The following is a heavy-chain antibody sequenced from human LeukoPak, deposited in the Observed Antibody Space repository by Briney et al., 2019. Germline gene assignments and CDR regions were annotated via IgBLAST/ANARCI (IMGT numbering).Heavy chain of an antibody. Sequence: SETLSLTCTVSGGSISSYYWSWIRQPPGKGLEWIGYIYYSGSTNYNPSLKSRVTISVDTSKNQFSLKLSSVTAADTAVYYCARDLDFYGSGSPNWFDPWGQGTLVTVSS. CDR2: IYYSGST. V-gene: IGHV4-59*01. J-gene: IGHJ5*02. D-gene: IGHD3-10*01. CDR3: ARDLDFYGSGSPNWFDP. CDR1: GGSISSYY.